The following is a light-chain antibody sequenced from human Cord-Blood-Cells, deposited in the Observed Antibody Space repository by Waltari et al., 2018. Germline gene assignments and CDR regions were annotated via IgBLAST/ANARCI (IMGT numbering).Light chain of an antibody. J-gene: IGLJ1*01. V-gene: IGLV2-14*01. CDR3: SSYTSSSTYV. CDR2: DVR. Sequence: QSALTQPASVSGSPGQSITISCTGTSSDVGGYNYVAWYQQHPGKAPKLMIYDVRKRPSGVSNRFSGSKSGNTASLTISGLQAEDEADYYCSSYTSSSTYVFGTGTKVTVL. CDR1: SSDVGGYNY.